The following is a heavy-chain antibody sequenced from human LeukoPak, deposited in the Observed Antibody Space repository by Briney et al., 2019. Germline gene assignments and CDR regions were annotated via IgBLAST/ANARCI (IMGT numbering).Heavy chain of an antibody. CDR2: ISGSGGYT. CDR3: AKDGSGYCSRGSCHLPVLV. Sequence: PGGSLRLSCAAYGFTFSSYAMSWVRQPPGKGLEWVSGISGSGGYTYYADSVKGRFAISRDNFKNTLYLQMNCLRAEDTAVYYCAKDGSGYCSRGSCHLPVLVWGTGVLVTVSS. V-gene: IGHV3-23*01. CDR1: GFTFSSYA. J-gene: IGHJ4*02. D-gene: IGHD2-15*01.